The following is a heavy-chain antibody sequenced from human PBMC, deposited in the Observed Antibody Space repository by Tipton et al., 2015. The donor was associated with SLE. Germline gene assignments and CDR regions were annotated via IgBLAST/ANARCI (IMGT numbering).Heavy chain of an antibody. Sequence: SLRLSCEASGFTFSRAWMSWFRQAPGKGLDWVAAISYDGNDKYYADSVKGRFSISRDNSKNTLYLQMNSLRPEDTAVYYCAKNGPRQYGDPYYFDYWGQGTLVNVSA. D-gene: IGHD2-21*02. V-gene: IGHV3-30*18. CDR3: AKNGPRQYGDPYYFDY. CDR1: GFTFSRAW. CDR2: ISYDGNDK. J-gene: IGHJ4*02.